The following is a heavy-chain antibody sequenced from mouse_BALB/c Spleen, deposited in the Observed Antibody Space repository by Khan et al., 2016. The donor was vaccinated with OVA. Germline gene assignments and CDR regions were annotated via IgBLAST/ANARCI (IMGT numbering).Heavy chain of an antibody. V-gene: IGHV1S56*01. J-gene: IGHJ4*01. D-gene: IGHD2-1*01. CDR3: ARWGGNYPSYAMDY. CDR1: GYTFTSYY. Sequence: QVQLKQSGPELVKPGASVRISCKASGYTFTSYYVHWVKQRPGRGLEWIGWIYPGNVNTDYNEKFKGKATLTADKSSSTAYMQLSSLTSEDSAVYFCARWGGNYPSYAMDYWGQGTSVTVSS. CDR2: IYPGNVNT.